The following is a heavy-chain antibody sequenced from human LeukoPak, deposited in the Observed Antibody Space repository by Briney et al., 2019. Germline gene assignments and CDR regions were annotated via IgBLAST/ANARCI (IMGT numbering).Heavy chain of an antibody. J-gene: IGHJ4*02. V-gene: IGHV3-66*01. CDR2: ISSGGDT. CDR1: GFTVNSYY. CDR3: ARRQYFAFDC. Sequence: PGGSLRLSCAASGFTVNSYYMSWVRQAPGKGLEWVSVISSGGDTNYADSVKGRFTISRDASKNTLYLQMNSLRAEDTAVYYCARRQYFAFDCWGQGTLVTVSS.